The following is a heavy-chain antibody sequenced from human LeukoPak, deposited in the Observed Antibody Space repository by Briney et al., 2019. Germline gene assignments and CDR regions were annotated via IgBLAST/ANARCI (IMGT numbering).Heavy chain of an antibody. CDR2: IYHTGIT. Sequence: PSETLSLTCAVSGESITSSGHPWSWIRQPPGKGLEWIGFIYHTGITDYNASLKSRVTISVDRSKNQFSLRLSSVTPADTAVYYCARTGYTYGPPYFFDYWGQGSLVTISS. CDR3: ARTGYTYGPPYFFDY. D-gene: IGHD5-18*01. J-gene: IGHJ4*02. CDR1: GESITSSGHP. V-gene: IGHV4-30-2*01.